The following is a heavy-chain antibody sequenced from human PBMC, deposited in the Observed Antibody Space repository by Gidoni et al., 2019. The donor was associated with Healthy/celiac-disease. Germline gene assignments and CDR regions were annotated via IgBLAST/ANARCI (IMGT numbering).Heavy chain of an antibody. D-gene: IGHD3-16*02. J-gene: IGHJ4*02. CDR2: INHSGST. V-gene: IGHV4-34*01. Sequence: QVQLQQWGAGLLKPSETLSLTCAVYGWSFSGYYWSWTRQPPGKGLQWIGEINHSGSTNYNPSLKSRVTISVDTSKNQFSLKLSSVTAADTAVYYCARSAYVWGSYRWDYWGQGTLVTVSS. CDR1: GWSFSGYY. CDR3: ARSAYVWGSYRWDY.